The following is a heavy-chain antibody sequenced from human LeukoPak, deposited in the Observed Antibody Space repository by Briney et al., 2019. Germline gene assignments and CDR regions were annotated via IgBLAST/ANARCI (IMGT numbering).Heavy chain of an antibody. V-gene: IGHV3-33*03. CDR3: AKGHLLPFDI. CDR1: GFPFSSYG. J-gene: IGHJ3*02. CDR2: LVYDARS. Sequence: GGSLRLSCAASGFPFSSYGMHWVRQAPGKGLEWVARLVYDARSDYANSVKGRFSISRDDSKNTLFLDMSNLRVEDTAVYYCAKGHLLPFDIWGQGTMVTVSS.